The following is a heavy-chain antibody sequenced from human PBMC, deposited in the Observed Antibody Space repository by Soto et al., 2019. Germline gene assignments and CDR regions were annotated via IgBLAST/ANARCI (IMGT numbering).Heavy chain of an antibody. J-gene: IGHJ5*02. CDR2: IYTSGST. V-gene: IGHV4-4*07. Sequence: PSETRSLTCTVSGGSISGYYWSWIRQPAGKGLEWIGRIYTSGSTNYNPSLRSRVAMSIDTSQSHFSLILTSVTAADTALYYCASDQGFGELTWFDPWGRGTLVTVSS. CDR3: ASDQGFGELTWFDP. D-gene: IGHD3-10*01. CDR1: GGSISGYY.